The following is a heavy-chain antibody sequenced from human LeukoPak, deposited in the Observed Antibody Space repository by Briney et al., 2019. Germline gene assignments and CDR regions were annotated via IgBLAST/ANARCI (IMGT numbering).Heavy chain of an antibody. Sequence: SETLSLTCTVSGGSVSSGSYYWSWIRQPPGKGLEWIGYIYYSGSTNYNPSLKSRVTISVDTSKNQFSLKLSSVTAADTAVYYCARDHDDILTGYSWGQGTQVTVSS. D-gene: IGHD3-9*01. J-gene: IGHJ5*02. CDR1: GGSVSSGSYY. CDR3: ARDHDDILTGYS. CDR2: IYYSGST. V-gene: IGHV4-61*01.